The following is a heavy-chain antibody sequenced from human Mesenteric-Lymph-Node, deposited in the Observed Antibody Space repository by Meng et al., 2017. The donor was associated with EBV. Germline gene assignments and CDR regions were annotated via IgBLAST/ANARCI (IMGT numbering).Heavy chain of an antibody. CDR2: INYSGTT. Sequence: LQLHEPGPGLAKTSATLSLPCTVTGGPINSSPYSWGWIRQPPGKELEWIGSINYSGTTYYNPSLRSRVTISVDTSKNQISLKLTTVSAADTAVYFCARHGYGDYGVDYWGQGTLVTVSS. J-gene: IGHJ4*02. V-gene: IGHV4-39*01. CDR1: GGPINSSPYS. CDR3: ARHGYGDYGVDY. D-gene: IGHD4-17*01.